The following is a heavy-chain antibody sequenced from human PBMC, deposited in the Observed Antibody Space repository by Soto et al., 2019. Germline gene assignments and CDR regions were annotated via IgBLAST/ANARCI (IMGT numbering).Heavy chain of an antibody. V-gene: IGHV4-39*01. D-gene: IGHD6-19*01. CDR3: ATTRGIAVGGSFDY. J-gene: IGHJ4*02. Sequence: PSETLSLTCTVSGVSISSKNFYWGWIRQSPGKGLEWIGTLYSGSTFSSLSLKNRVTISVDTSKNQASLKLRSVAAADTAIYYCATTRGIAVGGSFDYWGQGIKVTVSS. CDR1: GVSISSKNFY. CDR2: LYSGST.